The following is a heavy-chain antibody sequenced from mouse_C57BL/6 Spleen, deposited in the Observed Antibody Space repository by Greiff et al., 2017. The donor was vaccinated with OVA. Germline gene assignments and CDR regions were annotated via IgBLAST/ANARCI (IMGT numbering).Heavy chain of an antibody. Sequence: VQLQQSGPVLVKPGASVKMSCKASGYTFTDYYMNWVKQSHGKSLEWIGVINPYNGGTSYNQKFKGKATLTVDKSSSTAYMELNSLTSEDSAVYYCARDDNAMDYWGQGTSVTVSS. CDR1: GYTFTDYY. D-gene: IGHD2-3*01. CDR3: ARDDNAMDY. J-gene: IGHJ4*01. V-gene: IGHV1-19*01. CDR2: INPYNGGT.